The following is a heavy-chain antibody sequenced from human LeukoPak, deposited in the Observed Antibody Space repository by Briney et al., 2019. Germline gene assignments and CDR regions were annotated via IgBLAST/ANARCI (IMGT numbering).Heavy chain of an antibody. J-gene: IGHJ6*03. CDR3: ARDFEYQLKYYYYYYMDV. D-gene: IGHD2-2*01. CDR1: GYSISSGYY. CDR2: IYHSGST. Sequence: SGTLSLTCTVSGYSISSGYYWGWIRQPPGKGLEWIGSIYHSGSTYYNPSLKSRVTISVDTSKNQFSLKLSSVTAADTAVYYCARDFEYQLKYYYYYYMDVWGKGTTVTVSS. V-gene: IGHV4-38-2*02.